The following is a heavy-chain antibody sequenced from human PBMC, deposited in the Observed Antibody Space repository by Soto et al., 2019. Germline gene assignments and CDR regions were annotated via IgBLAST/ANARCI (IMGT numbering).Heavy chain of an antibody. CDR1: GFTFSSYS. D-gene: IGHD5-18*01. Sequence: PGGSLRLSCAVSGFTFSSYSMNWVRQAPGKGLEWVSYISNSGGTMYYADSVKGRFTISRDNANNSLYLQMNSLRAEDTAVYYCARDGPYSSNWYDMETAMVEGEYYFDYWGQGTLVTVSS. CDR2: ISNSGGTM. J-gene: IGHJ4*02. CDR3: ARDGPYSSNWYDMETAMVEGEYYFDY. V-gene: IGHV3-48*01.